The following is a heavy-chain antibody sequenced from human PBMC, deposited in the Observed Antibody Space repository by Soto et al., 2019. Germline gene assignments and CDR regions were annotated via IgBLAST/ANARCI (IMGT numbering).Heavy chain of an antibody. D-gene: IGHD2-15*01. Sequence: ASVKVSCKASGYTFTSYAMHWVRQAPGQRLEWMGWINPNSGSTKYAQKFQGRVTMTRDTSISTAYMELSRLRSDDTAVYYCARDLMGYCSGGRCYSYVWALDYWGQGTLVTVSS. J-gene: IGHJ4*02. CDR1: GYTFTSYA. CDR2: INPNSGST. V-gene: IGHV1-2*02. CDR3: ARDLMGYCSGGRCYSYVWALDY.